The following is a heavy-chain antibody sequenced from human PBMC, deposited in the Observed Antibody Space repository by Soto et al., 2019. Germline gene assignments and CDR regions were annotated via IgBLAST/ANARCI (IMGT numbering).Heavy chain of an antibody. CDR1: GYTFTSYG. CDR3: AGDIGEWFGEFLRYDYYGMDV. J-gene: IGHJ6*02. D-gene: IGHD3-10*01. Sequence: QVQLVQSGAEVKKPGASVKVSCKASGYTFTSYGISWVRQAPGQGLEWMGWISAYNGNTNHAQKLQGRVTITTDTTTSTDYMELRSLRSDDTAVYYCAGDIGEWFGEFLRYDYYGMDVCGQGTTVTVS. CDR2: ISAYNGNT. V-gene: IGHV1-18*01.